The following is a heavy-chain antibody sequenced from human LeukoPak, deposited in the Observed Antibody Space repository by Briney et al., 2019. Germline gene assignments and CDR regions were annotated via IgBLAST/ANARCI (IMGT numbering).Heavy chain of an antibody. Sequence: SETLSLTCTVSGGSISSYYWSWIRQPPGKGLEWIGYIYYSGSTNYNPSLKSRVTISVDTSKNQFSLKLSSVTAADTAVYYCARRGFGEEDPIDYWGQGTPVTVSS. CDR1: GGSISSYY. CDR2: IYYSGST. CDR3: ARRGFGEEDPIDY. V-gene: IGHV4-59*08. J-gene: IGHJ4*02. D-gene: IGHD3-3*01.